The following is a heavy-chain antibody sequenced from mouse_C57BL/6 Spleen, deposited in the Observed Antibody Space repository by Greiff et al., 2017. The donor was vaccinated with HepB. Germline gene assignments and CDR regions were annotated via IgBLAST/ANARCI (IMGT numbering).Heavy chain of an antibody. J-gene: IGHJ2*01. CDR3: TRDSNYYLYYFDY. CDR2: IDPETGGT. Sequence: VQLKESGAELVRPGASVTLSCKASGYTFTDYEMHWVKQTPVHGLEWIGAIDPETGGTAYNQKFKGKAILTADKSSSIAYMELRSLTSEDSAVYYCTRDSNYYLYYFDYWGQGTTLTVSS. V-gene: IGHV1-15*01. CDR1: GYTFTDYE. D-gene: IGHD2-5*01.